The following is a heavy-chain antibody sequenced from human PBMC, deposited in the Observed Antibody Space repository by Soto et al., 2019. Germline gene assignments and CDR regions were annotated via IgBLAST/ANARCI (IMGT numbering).Heavy chain of an antibody. CDR1: GGSISSGDYY. J-gene: IGHJ4*02. D-gene: IGHD3-22*01. Sequence: SETLSLTCTVSGGSISSGDYYWSWIRQPPGKGLEWIGYIYYSGSTNYNPSLKSRVTISVDTSKNQFSLKLSSVTAADTAVYFCAKDTYYYSSSGYYVFDSWGQGTLVTVSS. CDR3: AKDTYYYSSSGYYVFDS. CDR2: IYYSGST. V-gene: IGHV4-30-4*01.